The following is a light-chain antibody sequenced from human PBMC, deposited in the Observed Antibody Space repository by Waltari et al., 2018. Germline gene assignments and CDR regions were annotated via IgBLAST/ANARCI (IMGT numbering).Light chain of an antibody. CDR2: GAS. CDR1: QSVSSRY. J-gene: IGKJ2*01. V-gene: IGKV3-20*01. CDR3: QQYGSSPRYT. Sequence: ETVLTQSPATLSLSPWERATPPCRASQSVSSRYLAWYQQKPGQAPRLLIFGASSRATGIPDRFSGSGSGTDFTLTISRLEPEDFAVYYCQQYGSSPRYTFGQGTKVEIK.